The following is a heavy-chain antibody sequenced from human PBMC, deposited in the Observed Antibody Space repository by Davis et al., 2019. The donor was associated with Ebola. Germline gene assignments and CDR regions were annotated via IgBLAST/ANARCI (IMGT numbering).Heavy chain of an antibody. D-gene: IGHD1-20*01. CDR3: ARDLLTGTTWDY. J-gene: IGHJ4*02. V-gene: IGHV3-11*01. CDR1: GFTFSDYY. CDR2: ITSSGSTI. Sequence: GESLKISCAASGFTFSDYYMSWIRQAPGKGLEWVSYITSSGSTIYYADSVKGRFTISRDNAKNSLYLQMNSLRAEDTAVYYCARDLLTGTTWDYWGQGTTVTVSS.